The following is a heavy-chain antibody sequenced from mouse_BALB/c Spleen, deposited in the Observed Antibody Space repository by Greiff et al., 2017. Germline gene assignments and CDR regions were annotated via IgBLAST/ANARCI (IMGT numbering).Heavy chain of an antibody. CDR3: ARDYDYDGGY. J-gene: IGHJ4*01. D-gene: IGHD2-4*01. CDR1: GFTFSSYA. Sequence: EVKVVESGGGLVKPGGSLKLSCAASGFTFSSYAMSWVRQSPEKRLEWVAGISSGGSYPYYPDTVTGRFTISRDNAKNTLYLEMSSLRSEDTAMYYCARDYDYDGGYWGQGTSVTVSS. CDR2: ISSGGSYP. V-gene: IGHV5-9-4*01.